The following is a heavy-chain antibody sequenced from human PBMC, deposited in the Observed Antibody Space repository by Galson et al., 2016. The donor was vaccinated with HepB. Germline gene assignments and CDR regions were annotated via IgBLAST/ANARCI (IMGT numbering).Heavy chain of an antibody. CDR2: IYSSGST. Sequence: SLRLSCAASGFTVSTNYMSWVRQAPGKGLEWVSVIYSSGSTYYADSVKGRFTFSRDNSKNTLYLQMTSLRAEDTAVYYCVRDDHNEGKRVVVQAAVGYFWGQGTLVPVSS. CDR3: VRDDHNEGKRVVVQAAVGYF. D-gene: IGHD2-2*01. CDR1: GFTVSTNY. J-gene: IGHJ4*02. V-gene: IGHV3-66*03.